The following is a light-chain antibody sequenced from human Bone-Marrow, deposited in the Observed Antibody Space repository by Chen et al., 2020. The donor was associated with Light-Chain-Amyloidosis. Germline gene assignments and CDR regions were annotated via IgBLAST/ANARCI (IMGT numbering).Light chain of an antibody. CDR2: EAI. Sequence: QSALTQPASVSGSPGQPITISCTGRRGDIGTYDFVSWYQQFPGKAPKLMIYEAIKRPSGVSDRFSGSKSGYTASLTISGLQAEDEADYYCCAYAGRSSVVFGGGTKLTVL. CDR1: RGDIGTYDF. CDR3: CAYAGRSSVV. V-gene: IGLV2-23*01. J-gene: IGLJ3*02.